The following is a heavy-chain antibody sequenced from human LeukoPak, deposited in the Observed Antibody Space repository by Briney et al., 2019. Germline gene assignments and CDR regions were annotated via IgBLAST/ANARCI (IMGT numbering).Heavy chain of an antibody. Sequence: PGGSLRLSCAASRFTFSDYYMSWIRQAPGKGLKWVSYISSSGTTIYYADSVKGRFTISRDNAKNSLYLQMNSLRAEDTAVYYCARDGSYWDFDYWGQGTLVTVSS. CDR2: ISSSGTTI. D-gene: IGHD1-26*01. CDR1: RFTFSDYY. J-gene: IGHJ4*02. V-gene: IGHV3-11*01. CDR3: ARDGSYWDFDY.